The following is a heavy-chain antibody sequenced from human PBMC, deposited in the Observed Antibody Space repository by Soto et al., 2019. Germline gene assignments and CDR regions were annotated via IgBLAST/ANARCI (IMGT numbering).Heavy chain of an antibody. V-gene: IGHV4-39*01. Sequence: SETLSLTCTVSGGSISSSSYYWGWIRQPPGKGLEWIGSIYYSGSTYYNPSLKSRVTISVDTSKNQFSLKLSSVTAADTAVYYCGRHHFPDYDFWSGYYTADAHYYYYGMDVWGQGTTVTVSS. D-gene: IGHD3-3*01. CDR1: GGSISSSSYY. CDR3: GRHHFPDYDFWSGYYTADAHYYYYGMDV. J-gene: IGHJ6*02. CDR2: IYYSGST.